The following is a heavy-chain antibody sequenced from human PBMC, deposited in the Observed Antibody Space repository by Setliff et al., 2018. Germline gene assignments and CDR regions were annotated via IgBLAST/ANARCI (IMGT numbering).Heavy chain of an antibody. J-gene: IGHJ5*02. D-gene: IGHD3-10*01. CDR2: IYPGDSIT. V-gene: IGHV5-51*01. CDR1: GYSFSTCW. CDR3: ATHPYYYGSGTYLDNNNRWFDP. Sequence: PGESLKISCKGSGYSFSTCWIGWVRQMPGKGLEWMGIIYPGDSITRYSPSFQGQVTISVDKSINTAYLQWSSLRASDTAIYYCATHPYYYGSGTYLDNNNRWFDPWGQGTLVTVSS.